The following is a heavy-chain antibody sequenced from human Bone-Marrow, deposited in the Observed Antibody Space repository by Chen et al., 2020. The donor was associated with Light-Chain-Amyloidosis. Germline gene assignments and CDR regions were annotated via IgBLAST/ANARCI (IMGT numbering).Heavy chain of an antibody. CDR3: ARRRDGYNFDY. CDR1: GYTFPNYW. Sequence: EVQLEQSGPEVKKPGESLKLSCKGSGYTFPNYWIGWVRQMPGKGLEWMGVIYPDDSDARYSPSFAGQVTISADKSITTAYLQWRSLKASDTAMYYCARRRDGYNFDYWGQGTLVTVSS. D-gene: IGHD5-12*01. J-gene: IGHJ4*02. V-gene: IGHV5-51*01. CDR2: IYPDDSDA.